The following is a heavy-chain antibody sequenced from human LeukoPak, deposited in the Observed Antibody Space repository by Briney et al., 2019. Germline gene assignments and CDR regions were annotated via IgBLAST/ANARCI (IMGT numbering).Heavy chain of an antibody. V-gene: IGHV3-48*03. Sequence: GGSLRLSCAASGFIFSSYEMNWVRQAPGKGLEWISYINSGTTTYYADFVKGRFTISRDNAKSSLYLQMNSLRAEDTAVYYCTRDGSGWFQHWGQGTLATVSS. J-gene: IGHJ1*01. D-gene: IGHD6-19*01. CDR3: TRDGSGWFQH. CDR2: INSGTTT. CDR1: GFIFSSYE.